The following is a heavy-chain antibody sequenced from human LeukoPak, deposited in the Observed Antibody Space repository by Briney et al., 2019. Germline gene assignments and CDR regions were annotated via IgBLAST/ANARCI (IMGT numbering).Heavy chain of an antibody. CDR1: GFTFSSYS. J-gene: IGHJ5*02. D-gene: IGHD3-10*01. CDR2: ISSSSSYI. Sequence: GGSLRLSCAASGFTFSSYSMNWVRQAPGKGLEWVSSISSSSSYIYYADSVKGRFTISRDNAKNSLYLQMNSLRAEDTAVYYCAREDYYGSGSYGLPNWFDPWSQGTLVTVSS. V-gene: IGHV3-21*01. CDR3: AREDYYGSGSYGLPNWFDP.